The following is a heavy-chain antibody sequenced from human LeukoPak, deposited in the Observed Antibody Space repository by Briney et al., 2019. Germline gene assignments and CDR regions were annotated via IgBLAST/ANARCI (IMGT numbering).Heavy chain of an antibody. J-gene: IGHJ2*01. V-gene: IGHV4-4*07. CDR1: GGSISSYS. CDR2: FYTSGTT. D-gene: IGHD4-23*01. Sequence: SETLSLTCTVSGGSISSYSWNWIRQPAGKGLEWIGRFYTSGTTNYNPSLKSRVTMSIDTSKNQVSLKMRSVTAADTAVYYCACTVVTRDWYFHLWGRGTLVSVSS. CDR3: ACTVVTRDWYFHL.